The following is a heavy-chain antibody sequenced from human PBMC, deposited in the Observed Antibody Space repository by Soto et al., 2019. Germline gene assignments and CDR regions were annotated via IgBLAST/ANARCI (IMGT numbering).Heavy chain of an antibody. CDR2: INAGNGNT. CDR3: VLGMHSLATYYYGMDV. J-gene: IGHJ6*02. D-gene: IGHD1-1*01. CDR1: GYTFTSYA. V-gene: IGHV1-3*01. Sequence: ASVKVSCKASGYTFTSYAMHWLRQAPGQRLEWMGWINAGNGNTKYSQKFQGRVTITRDTSATTAYMELSSLRSEDTAVYYCVLGMHSLATYYYGMDVCGQGTTVTVSS.